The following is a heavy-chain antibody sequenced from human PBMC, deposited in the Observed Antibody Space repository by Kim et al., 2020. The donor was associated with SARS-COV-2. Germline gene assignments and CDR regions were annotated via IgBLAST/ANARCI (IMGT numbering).Heavy chain of an antibody. Sequence: GGSLRLSCAASGFTFSSYGMHWVRQAPGKGLEWVAVIWYDGSNKYYADSVKGRFTISRDNSKNTLYLQMNSLRAEDTAVYYCARDRVWFGELGTNLPKPNWFDPWGQGTLVTVSS. CDR1: GFTFSSYG. V-gene: IGHV3-33*01. D-gene: IGHD3-10*01. CDR3: ARDRVWFGELGTNLPKPNWFDP. J-gene: IGHJ5*02. CDR2: IWYDGSNK.